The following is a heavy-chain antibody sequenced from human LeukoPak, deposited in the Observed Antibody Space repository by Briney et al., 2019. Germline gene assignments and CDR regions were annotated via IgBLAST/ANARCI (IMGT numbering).Heavy chain of an antibody. D-gene: IGHD3-10*01. CDR2: ISGSGGST. V-gene: IGHV3-23*01. J-gene: IGHJ4*02. Sequence: GGSLRLSCAASGFTFDDYGMSWVRQAPGKGLEWVSAISGSGGSTYYADSVKGRFTISRDNSKNTLYLQMNSLRAEDTAVYYCATTPYYYGSGSSRYYFDYWGQGTLVTVSS. CDR3: ATTPYYYGSGSSRYYFDY. CDR1: GFTFDDYG.